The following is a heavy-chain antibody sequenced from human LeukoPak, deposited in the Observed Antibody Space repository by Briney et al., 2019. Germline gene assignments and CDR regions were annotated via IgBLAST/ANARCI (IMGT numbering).Heavy chain of an antibody. CDR1: GGSISSGDYY. CDR3: ARGDLRGDY. CDR2: IYYSGST. Sequence: PSETLSPTCTVSGGSISSGDYYWSWSRQPPGKGLEWIGYIYYSGSTYYNPSLKSRVTISVDTSKNQFSLKLSSVTAADTAVYYCARGDLRGDYWGQGTLVTVSS. D-gene: IGHD2-21*02. V-gene: IGHV4-30-4*08. J-gene: IGHJ4*02.